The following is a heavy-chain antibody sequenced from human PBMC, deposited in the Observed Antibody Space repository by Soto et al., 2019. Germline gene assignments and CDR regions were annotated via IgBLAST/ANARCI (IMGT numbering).Heavy chain of an antibody. V-gene: IGHV3-30*18. CDR1: GFTFSSYG. J-gene: IGHJ6*02. D-gene: IGHD2-21*02. CDR2: ISYDGSNK. CDR3: AKANGGNSDGMDV. Sequence: QVQLVESGGGVVQPGRSLRLSCAASGFTFSSYGMHWVRQAPGKGLEWVAVISYDGSNKYYADSVKGRVTISRDNSKNTLYLQMNSLRAEDTAVYYCAKANGGNSDGMDVWGQGITVTVSS.